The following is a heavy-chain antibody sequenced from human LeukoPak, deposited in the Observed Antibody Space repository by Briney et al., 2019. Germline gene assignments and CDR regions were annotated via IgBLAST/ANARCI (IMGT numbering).Heavy chain of an antibody. Sequence: SETLSLTCIVSGDSMNSYYWSWIRRPPGKGLEWIGNIDDSGSTNYNPSLKSRVTISVDTSKNQFSLKLSSVTAADTAVYYCARRPHSFDIWGQGTMVTVSS. CDR2: IDDSGST. CDR3: ARRPHSFDI. V-gene: IGHV4-59*08. CDR1: GDSMNSYY. J-gene: IGHJ3*02.